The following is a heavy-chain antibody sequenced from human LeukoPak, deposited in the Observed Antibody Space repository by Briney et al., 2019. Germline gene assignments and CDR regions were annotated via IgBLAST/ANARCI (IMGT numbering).Heavy chain of an antibody. D-gene: IGHD3-16*02. CDR2: IYSGGST. CDR3: ARVSFTFGGVIA. CDR1: GFTVSSNY. Sequence: GGSLRVSCAASGFTVSSNYMSWVRQAPGKGLEWVSVIYSGGSTYYADSVKGRFTISRDNSKNTLYLQMNSLRAEDTAVYYCARVSFTFGGVIAWGQGTLSPSPQ. V-gene: IGHV3-53*01. J-gene: IGHJ4*02.